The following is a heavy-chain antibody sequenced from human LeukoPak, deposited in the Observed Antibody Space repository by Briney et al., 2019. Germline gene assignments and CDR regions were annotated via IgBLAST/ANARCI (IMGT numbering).Heavy chain of an antibody. Sequence: GGSLRLSCAASGFTFSSYSMNWVRQAPGKGLEWVSGINWNGGSTGYADSVKGRFTISRDNAKNSLYLQMNSLRAEDTALYYCARDSRYYYDSSGYAWGQGTLVTVSS. CDR2: INWNGGST. CDR3: ARDSRYYYDSSGYA. CDR1: GFTFSSYS. D-gene: IGHD3-22*01. J-gene: IGHJ5*02. V-gene: IGHV3-20*04.